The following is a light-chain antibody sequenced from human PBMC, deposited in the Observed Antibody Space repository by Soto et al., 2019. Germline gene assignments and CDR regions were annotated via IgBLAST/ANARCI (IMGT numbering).Light chain of an antibody. CDR1: SSDVGGYNY. CDR2: EVT. V-gene: IGLV2-8*01. J-gene: IGLJ3*02. CDR3: SSYAASNNFYFV. Sequence: QSVLTQPLSASGSPLHSVTISCTGTSSDVGGYNYVSWYQQYPGRAPKLMIYEVTKRPSGVPDRFSGSKSGNTASLTVSGLQAEDEADYYCSSYAASNNFYFVFGGGTKVTVL.